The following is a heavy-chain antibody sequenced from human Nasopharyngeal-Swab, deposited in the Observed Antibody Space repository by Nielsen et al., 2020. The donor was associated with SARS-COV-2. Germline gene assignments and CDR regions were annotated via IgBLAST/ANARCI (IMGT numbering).Heavy chain of an antibody. D-gene: IGHD3-22*01. Sequence: SETLSLTCTGSGGSIVSGGYYWRWIRQNPGKGLEWIGYIYYSGSTYSNPTLKRRVTISVDTSKNQFSLKLSSVTAADTAAYYCARAMIVVVINAFDIWGQGTMVTVSS. V-gene: IGHV4-31*03. CDR1: GGSIVSGGYY. CDR2: IYYSGST. CDR3: ARAMIVVVINAFDI. J-gene: IGHJ3*02.